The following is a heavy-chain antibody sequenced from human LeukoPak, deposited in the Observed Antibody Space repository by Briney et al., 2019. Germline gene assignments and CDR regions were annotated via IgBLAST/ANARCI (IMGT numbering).Heavy chain of an antibody. CDR1: VGSISSYY. Sequence: SDTLSLTCTVSVGSISSYYWSWIRQPPGKALVWMGNIYYSGSTNYNPSLKSRVTISVDTSKKQLSLKLSSVTAADTAVYYCARRSYGEGWPFDYWGQGTLVTVSS. V-gene: IGHV4-59*07. CDR2: IYYSGST. D-gene: IGHD1-26*01. CDR3: ARRSYGEGWPFDY. J-gene: IGHJ4*02.